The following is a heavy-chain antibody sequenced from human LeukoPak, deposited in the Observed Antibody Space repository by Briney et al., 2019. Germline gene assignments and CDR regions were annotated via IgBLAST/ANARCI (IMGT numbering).Heavy chain of an antibody. CDR3: AKSRSGSANWALRIFDN. D-gene: IGHD3-10*01. CDR2: ISPGGGTT. Sequence: GGSLRLSCVVSGFSFASEAMSWVRQSPGRGLEWVSSISPGGGTTCYADSVKGRFTISRDNSKNTLYVQINSLRAEDTAIYYCAKSRSGSANWALRIFDNWGQGTLVTVSS. V-gene: IGHV3-23*01. CDR1: GFSFASEA. J-gene: IGHJ4*02.